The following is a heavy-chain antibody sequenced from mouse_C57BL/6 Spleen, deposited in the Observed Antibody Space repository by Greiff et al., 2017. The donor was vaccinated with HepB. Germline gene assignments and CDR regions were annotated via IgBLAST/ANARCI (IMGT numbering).Heavy chain of an antibody. CDR2: ISSGSSTI. J-gene: IGHJ4*01. V-gene: IGHV5-17*01. Sequence: EVHLVESGGGLVKPGGSLKLSCAASGFTFSDYGMHWVRQAPEKGLEWVAYISSGSSTIYYADTVKGRFTISRDNAKNTLFLQMTSLRSEDTAMYYCARTSYGSSLYAMDYWGQGTSVTVSS. CDR1: GFTFSDYG. D-gene: IGHD1-1*01. CDR3: ARTSYGSSLYAMDY.